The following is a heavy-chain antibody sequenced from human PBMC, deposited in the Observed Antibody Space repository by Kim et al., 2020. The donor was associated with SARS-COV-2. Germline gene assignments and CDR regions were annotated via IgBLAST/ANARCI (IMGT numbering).Heavy chain of an antibody. Sequence: GGSLRLSCAASGFTFSDSAIHWVRQASGKGLEWVGRIRSKPKSYATTYAASVKGRFIISRDDSKNTAYLQMNSLRAEDTAVYYCAKMAQSALYSSGWYRWYYYMDVWGKGTTVTVSS. J-gene: IGHJ6*03. D-gene: IGHD6-19*01. CDR2: IRSKPKSYAT. V-gene: IGHV3-73*01. CDR3: AKMAQSALYSSGWYRWYYYMDV. CDR1: GFTFSDSA.